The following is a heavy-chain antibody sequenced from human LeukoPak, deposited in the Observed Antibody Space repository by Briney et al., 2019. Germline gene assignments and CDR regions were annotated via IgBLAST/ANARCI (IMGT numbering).Heavy chain of an antibody. D-gene: IGHD3-10*01. CDR1: GFTFDDYA. J-gene: IGHJ3*02. CDR2: ISWNSGSI. V-gene: IGHV3-9*01. CDR3: ARGAFMVRGHAFDI. Sequence: GGSLRLSCAASGFTFDDYAMHWVRQAPGKGLEWVSGISWNSGSIGYADSVKGRFTISRDNAKNSLYLQMNSLRAEDTALYYCARGAFMVRGHAFDIWGQGTMVTVSS.